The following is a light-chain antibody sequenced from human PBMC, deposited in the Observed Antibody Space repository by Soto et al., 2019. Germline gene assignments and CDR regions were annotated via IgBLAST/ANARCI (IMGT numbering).Light chain of an antibody. CDR2: HDT. Sequence: SYELTQPPSVSVSSGQTASIPCSGDKLGDKYACWYQQKPGQSPVLVIYHDTKRPSGIPERFSGSNSGNTATLTISGTQPMDEADYYCQAWDSSTAVFGGGTKLTVL. V-gene: IGLV3-1*01. CDR3: QAWDSSTAV. CDR1: KLGDKY. J-gene: IGLJ2*01.